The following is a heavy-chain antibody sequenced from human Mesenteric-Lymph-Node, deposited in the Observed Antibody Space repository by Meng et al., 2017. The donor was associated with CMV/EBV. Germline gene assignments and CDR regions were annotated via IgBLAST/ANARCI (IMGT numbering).Heavy chain of an antibody. CDR2: MNPNSGNT. CDR1: GYTFTSYD. V-gene: IGHV1-8*01. J-gene: IGHJ4*02. Sequence: ASVKVSCKASGYTFTSYDVNWVRQAPGQGLEWMGWMNPNSGNTGYAQKFQGRVTMTRNTSISTAYMELSSLRSEDTARYYCARGRRSFQIGSWGQGTLVTVSS. CDR3: ARGRRSFQIGS. D-gene: IGHD2-21*01.